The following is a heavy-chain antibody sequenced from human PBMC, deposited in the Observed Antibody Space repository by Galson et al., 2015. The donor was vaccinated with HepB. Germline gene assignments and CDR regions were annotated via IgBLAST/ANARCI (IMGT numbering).Heavy chain of an antibody. CDR1: GFTFTSSA. J-gene: IGHJ6*02. CDR3: AAGDYGDYCDYFYYGMDV. CDR2: IVVGSGNT. V-gene: IGHV1-58*02. Sequence: SCKASGFTFTSSAMQWVRQARGQRLECIGWIVVGSGNTHYAQKFQERVTITRDMSTSTAYKELSSLRSEDTAVYYCAAGDYGDYCDYFYYGMDVWGQGTTVTVSS. D-gene: IGHD4-17*01.